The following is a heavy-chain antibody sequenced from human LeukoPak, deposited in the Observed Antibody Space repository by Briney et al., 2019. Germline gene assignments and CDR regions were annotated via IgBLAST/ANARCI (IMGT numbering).Heavy chain of an antibody. CDR1: GFTFSGSA. D-gene: IGHD6-13*01. CDR2: IRSKANSYAT. Sequence: GGSLRLSCAASGFTFSGSAMHRVRQASGKGLEWVGRIRSKANSYATAYAASVKGRFTISRDDSKSTAYLQMNSLKTEDTAVYYCTSHLIAAAGNRCDYWGQGTLVTVSS. V-gene: IGHV3-73*01. J-gene: IGHJ4*02. CDR3: TSHLIAAAGNRCDY.